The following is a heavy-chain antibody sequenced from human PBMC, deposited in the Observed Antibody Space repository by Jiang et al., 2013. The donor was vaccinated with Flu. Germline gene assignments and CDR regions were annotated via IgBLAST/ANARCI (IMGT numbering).Heavy chain of an antibody. V-gene: IGHV4-4*07. CDR1: GGSISSYY. D-gene: IGHD2-2*01. J-gene: IGHJ4*02. CDR3: ARVSCSSTSCSLFDY. Sequence: GPGLVKPSETLSLTCTVSGGSISSYYWSWIRQPAGKGLEWIGRIYTSGSTNYNPSLKSRVTMSVDTSKNQFSLKLSSVTAADTAVYYCARVSCSSTSCSLFDYWGQGTLVTVSS. CDR2: IYTSGST.